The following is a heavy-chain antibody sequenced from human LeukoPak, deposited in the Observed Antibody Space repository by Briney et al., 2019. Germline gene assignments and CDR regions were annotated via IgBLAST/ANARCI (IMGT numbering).Heavy chain of an antibody. CDR1: GFTFSSYD. J-gene: IGHJ3*02. D-gene: IGHD3-22*01. Sequence: PGGSLRLSCAASGFTFSSYDMHWVRQATGKGLEWVSAIGTAGDTYYPGSVKGRFTISRENAKNSLYLQMNSLRAEDTAVYYCARDSAHYDSSGYYQSHAFDIWGQGTMVTVSS. CDR2: IGTAGDT. V-gene: IGHV3-13*01. CDR3: ARDSAHYDSSGYYQSHAFDI.